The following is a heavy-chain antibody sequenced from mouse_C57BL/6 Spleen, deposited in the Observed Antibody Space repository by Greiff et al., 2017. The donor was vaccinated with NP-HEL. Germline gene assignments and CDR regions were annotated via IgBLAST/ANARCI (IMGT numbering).Heavy chain of an antibody. Sequence: VQLQQSGAELVKPGASVKISCKASGYAFSSYWMNWVKQRPGKGLEWIGQIYPGDGDTNYNGKFKGKATLTADKSSSTAYMKLSSLTSEDSAVYVCARDYYCGSHWYFDFWGPGTTVTVSS. CDR3: ARDYYCGSHWYFDF. J-gene: IGHJ1*01. CDR1: GYAFSSYW. CDR2: IYPGDGDT. D-gene: IGHD1-1*01. V-gene: IGHV1-80*01.